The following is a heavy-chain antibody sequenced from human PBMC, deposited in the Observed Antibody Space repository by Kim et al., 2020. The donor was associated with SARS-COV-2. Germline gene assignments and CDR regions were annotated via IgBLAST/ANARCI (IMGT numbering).Heavy chain of an antibody. Sequence: GGSLRLSCAASGFNFNNFNMNWVGLTPGRGLEWVASIRSRSSNIYYMDSVKGRFTISRDDAKKPLYLQMNSLRVEDSAIYYCARDIREGNNYGWIDLWG. J-gene: IGHJ2*01. CDR3: ARDIREGNNYGWIDL. D-gene: IGHD6-19*01. V-gene: IGHV3-21*01. CDR2: IRSRSSNI. CDR1: GFNFNNFN.